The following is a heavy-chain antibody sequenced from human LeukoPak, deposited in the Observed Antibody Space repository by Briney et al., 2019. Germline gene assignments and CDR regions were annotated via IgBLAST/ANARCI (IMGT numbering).Heavy chain of an antibody. J-gene: IGHJ4*02. CDR3: ARRAGAYSHPYDY. Sequence: GGSLRLSCAASGFTFSNYAMSWVRQAPGKGLEWVSSISSSSGYIYYADSVKGRFTISRDNAKNSLYLQMNSLRAEDTAVYYCARRAGAYSHPYDYWGQGTLVTVSS. CDR2: ISSSSGYI. D-gene: IGHD4/OR15-4a*01. V-gene: IGHV3-21*04. CDR1: GFTFSNYA.